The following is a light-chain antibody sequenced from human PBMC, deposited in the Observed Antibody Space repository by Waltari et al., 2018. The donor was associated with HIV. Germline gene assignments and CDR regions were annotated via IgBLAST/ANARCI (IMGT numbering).Light chain of an antibody. Sequence: QSALTQSPSASGSPGQSVNISSSRANSDISDFNYVSWYQQHSDRPPKLIIFEVTKRPSGVPDRFSGSKSGNTASLFVSGLQPEDEATYFCSSFAGTHKLFGGGTKLTVL. CDR1: NSDISDFNY. CDR3: SSFAGTHKL. V-gene: IGLV2-8*01. CDR2: EVT. J-gene: IGLJ2*01.